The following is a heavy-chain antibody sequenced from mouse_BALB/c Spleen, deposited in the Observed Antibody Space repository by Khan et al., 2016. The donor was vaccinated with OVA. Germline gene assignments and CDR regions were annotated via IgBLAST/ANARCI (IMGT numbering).Heavy chain of an antibody. D-gene: IGHD2-3*01. Sequence: QVQLQQSGPELVRPGVSVKISCKGSGYIFTDYAMHWVKQSHAKSLEWIGLISTYSGNTNYNQKFKGKATMTVDKSSSTAYMELARLTSEDSAIYYCAIPAYDSYYDYWGQGTTLTVSS. CDR2: ISTYSGNT. J-gene: IGHJ2*01. CDR1: GYIFTDYA. V-gene: IGHV1S137*01. CDR3: AIPAYDSYYDY.